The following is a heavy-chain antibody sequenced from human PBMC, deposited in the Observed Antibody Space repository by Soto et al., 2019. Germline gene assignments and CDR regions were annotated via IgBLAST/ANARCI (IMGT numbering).Heavy chain of an antibody. D-gene: IGHD1-26*01. CDR2: IIPIFGTA. V-gene: IGHV1-69*13. CDR3: AREMRYSGSYYPLYNWFDP. Sequence: SVKVSCKASGGTFSSYAISWVRQAPGQGLEWMGGIIPIFGTANYAQKFQGRVTITADESTSTAYMELSSLRSEDTAVYYCAREMRYSGSYYPLYNWFDPWGQGTLVTVSS. J-gene: IGHJ5*02. CDR1: GGTFSSYA.